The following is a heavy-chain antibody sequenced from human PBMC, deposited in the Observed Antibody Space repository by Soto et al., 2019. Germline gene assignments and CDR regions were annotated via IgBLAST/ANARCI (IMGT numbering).Heavy chain of an antibody. CDR2: INAGNGNT. J-gene: IGHJ1*01. V-gene: IGHV1-3*01. D-gene: IGHD6-19*01. CDR3: ARIGRIAVAGRAEYFQH. Sequence: ASVKVSCKASGYTFTSYAMHWVRQAPGQRLEWMGWINAGNGNTKYSQKFQGRVTITRDTSASTAYMELSSLRSEDTAVYYCARIGRIAVAGRAEYFQHWGQGTLVTVSS. CDR1: GYTFTSYA.